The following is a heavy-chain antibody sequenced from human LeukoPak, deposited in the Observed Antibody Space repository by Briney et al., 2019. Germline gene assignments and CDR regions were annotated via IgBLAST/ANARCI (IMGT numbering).Heavy chain of an antibody. CDR2: INHSGST. CDR3: ARGRSPVVVVTRPHWYFDL. D-gene: IGHD2-15*01. J-gene: IGHJ2*01. V-gene: IGHV4-39*07. CDR1: GGSISSSSYY. Sequence: SETLSLTCTVSGGSISSSSYYWSWIRQPPGKGLEWIGEINHSGSTNYNPSLKSRVTISVDTSKNQFSLKLSSVTAADTAVYYCARGRSPVVVVTRPHWYFDLWGRGTLVTVSS.